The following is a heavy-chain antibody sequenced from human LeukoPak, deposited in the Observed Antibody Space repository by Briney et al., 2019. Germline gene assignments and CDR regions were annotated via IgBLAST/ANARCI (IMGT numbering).Heavy chain of an antibody. CDR2: INHSGST. V-gene: IGHV4-34*01. CDR3: AGMRITTPTVRTLDY. Sequence: SETLSLTCAVYGRSFSDYSWSWIRQPPGKGLEWIGEINHSGSTNYNPSLKSRVTISVDTSKNQFSLKLSSVTAADTAVYYCAGMRITTPTVRTLDYWGQGTLVTVSS. J-gene: IGHJ4*02. D-gene: IGHD1-14*01. CDR1: GRSFSDYS.